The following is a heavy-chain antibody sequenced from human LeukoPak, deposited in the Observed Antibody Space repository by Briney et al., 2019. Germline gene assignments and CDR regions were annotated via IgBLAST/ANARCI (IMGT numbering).Heavy chain of an antibody. CDR3: ARGRCSSTSCYTSAFGI. Sequence: PSETLSLTCTVSGGSISSYYWSWIRQPAGKGLEWIGRIYTSGSTNYNPSLKSRVTMSVDTSKNQFSLKLSSVTAADTAVYYCARGRCSSTSCYTSAFGIWGQGTMVTVSS. J-gene: IGHJ3*02. CDR2: IYTSGST. V-gene: IGHV4-4*07. D-gene: IGHD2-2*02. CDR1: GGSISSYY.